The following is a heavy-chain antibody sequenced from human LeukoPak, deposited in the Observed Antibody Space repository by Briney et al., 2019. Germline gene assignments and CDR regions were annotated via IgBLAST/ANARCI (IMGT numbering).Heavy chain of an antibody. Sequence: EASVKVSCETSGYTFTDYYIHWVRQAPGQGLEWMGWINPNSGGTNYAQKFQGRVTMTRDTSITTVYMELSRLRSDDTAVYYCARVRTALGPLGFDYWGQGTLVTVSS. CDR3: ARVRTALGPLGFDY. J-gene: IGHJ4*02. CDR2: INPNSGGT. D-gene: IGHD5-18*01. V-gene: IGHV1-2*02. CDR1: GYTFTDYY.